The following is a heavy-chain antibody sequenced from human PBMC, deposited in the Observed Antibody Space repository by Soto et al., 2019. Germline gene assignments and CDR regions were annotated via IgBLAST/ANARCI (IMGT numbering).Heavy chain of an antibody. J-gene: IGHJ4*02. D-gene: IGHD3-10*01. V-gene: IGHV4-59*01. CDR3: ASFNKVSEYFDY. CDR1: GGSISSYY. Sequence: SETLSLTCTVSGGSISSYYWGWIRQPPGKGLEWIGYIYYSGSTNYNPSLKSRVTISVDTSKNQFSLKLSSVTAADTAVYYCASFNKVSEYFDYWGQGTLVTVSS. CDR2: IYYSGST.